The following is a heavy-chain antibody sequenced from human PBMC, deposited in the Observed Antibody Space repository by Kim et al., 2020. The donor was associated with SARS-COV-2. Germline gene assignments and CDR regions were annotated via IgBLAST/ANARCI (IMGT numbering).Heavy chain of an antibody. D-gene: IGHD5-18*01. CDR2: INHSGST. J-gene: IGHJ5*02. V-gene: IGHV4-34*01. Sequence: SETLSLTCAVYGGSFSGYYWSWIRQPPGKGLEWIGEINHSGSTNYNPSLKSRVTISVDTSKNQFSLKLSSVTAADTAVYYCARTRRGYSYGLSWFDPWG. CDR3: ARTRRGYSYGLSWFDP. CDR1: GGSFSGYY.